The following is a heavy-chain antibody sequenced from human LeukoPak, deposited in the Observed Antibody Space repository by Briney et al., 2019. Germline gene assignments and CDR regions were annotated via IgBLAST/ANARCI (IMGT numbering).Heavy chain of an antibody. V-gene: IGHV1-24*01. J-gene: IGHJ5*02. CDR3: ASLRESGSYYNWLDP. CDR1: GYTLTELS. D-gene: IGHD1-26*01. Sequence: ASVKVSCKVSGYTLTELSMHWVRQAPGKGLEWMGGFDPEDGETIYAQKFQGRVTMTEDTSTDTAYMELSSLRSEDTAVYYCASLRESGSYYNWLDPWGQGTLVTVSS. CDR2: FDPEDGET.